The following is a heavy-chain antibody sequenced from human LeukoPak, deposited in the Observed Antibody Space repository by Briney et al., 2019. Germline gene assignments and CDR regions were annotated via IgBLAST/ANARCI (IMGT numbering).Heavy chain of an antibody. V-gene: IGHV3-30*04. CDR2: ISYDGSNK. D-gene: IGHD6-13*01. Sequence: GGSLRLAWAASGFTFSSYSMHWVRQAPGEGLEWVAVISYDGSNKYYADSGNGRFTISRDNSKNTLYLQMNSLRAEDTAVYYCARRAAAGTGLDYYYYGMDVWGKGTTVTVSS. J-gene: IGHJ6*04. CDR3: ARRAAAGTGLDYYYYGMDV. CDR1: GFTFSSYS.